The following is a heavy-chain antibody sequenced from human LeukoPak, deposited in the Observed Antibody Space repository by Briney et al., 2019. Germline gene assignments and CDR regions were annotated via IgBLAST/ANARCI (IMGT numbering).Heavy chain of an antibody. CDR1: GGSISSYY. CDR2: IHTSGST. J-gene: IGHJ4*02. D-gene: IGHD1-26*01. Sequence: PSETLSLTCTVSGGSISSYYWSWIRQPAGKGLEWIGRIHTSGSTNYNPSLKSRITMSLDTSKNQFSLKLNSVTAADTAVYYCARSAISGSYQAGSDYWGQGTLVTVSS. CDR3: ARSAISGSYQAGSDY. V-gene: IGHV4-4*07.